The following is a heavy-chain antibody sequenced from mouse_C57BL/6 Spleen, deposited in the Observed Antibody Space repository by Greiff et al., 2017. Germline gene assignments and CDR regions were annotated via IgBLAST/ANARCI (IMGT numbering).Heavy chain of an antibody. V-gene: IGHV14-4*01. Sequence: EVQLQQSVAELVRPGASVKLSCTASGFNIKDAYMHWVKQRPEQGLEWIGWIDPENGDTEYASKFPGKATITADTSSNTAYLQLSSLTSEDTAVYYCTRGYYQFYYAMDYWGQGTSVTVSS. D-gene: IGHD2-3*01. CDR3: TRGYYQFYYAMDY. CDR1: GFNIKDAY. CDR2: IDPENGDT. J-gene: IGHJ4*01.